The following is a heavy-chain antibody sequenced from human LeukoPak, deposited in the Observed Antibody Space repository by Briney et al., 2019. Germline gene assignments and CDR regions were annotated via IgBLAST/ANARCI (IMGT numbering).Heavy chain of an antibody. CDR2: ISSSSSYI. J-gene: IGHJ4*02. D-gene: IGHD1-26*01. CDR1: GLTFSNYS. CDR3: ARVLSRGGSSRGLAY. Sequence: PGGSLRLSCTASGLTFSNYSLNWVRQAPGKGLEWVSFISSSSSYIYYADSVKGRFTISRDNAKYSVYLQMNSLRDEDTALYYCARVLSRGGSSRGLAYWGQGTLVTVSS. V-gene: IGHV3-21*01.